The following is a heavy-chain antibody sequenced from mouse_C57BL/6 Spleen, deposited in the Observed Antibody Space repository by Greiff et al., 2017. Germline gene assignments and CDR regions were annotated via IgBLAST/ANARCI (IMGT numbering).Heavy chain of an antibody. Sequence: QVHVKQSGPELVKPGASVKISCKASGYSFTSYYIHWVKQRPGQGLEWIGWIYPGSGNTKYNEKFKGKATLTADTSSSTAYMQLSSLTSEDSAVYYCARGRDYDYAWFAYWGQGTLVTVSA. V-gene: IGHV1-66*01. D-gene: IGHD2-4*01. CDR2: IYPGSGNT. CDR1: GYSFTSYY. CDR3: ARGRDYDYAWFAY. J-gene: IGHJ3*01.